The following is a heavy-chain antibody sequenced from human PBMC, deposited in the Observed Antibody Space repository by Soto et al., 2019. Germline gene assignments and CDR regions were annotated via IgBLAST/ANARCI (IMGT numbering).Heavy chain of an antibody. CDR3: AKAGKLYYYYGMDV. D-gene: IGHD3-10*01. J-gene: IGHJ6*02. CDR1: GFTFSSYA. V-gene: IGHV3-23*01. Sequence: EVQLLESGGGLVQPGGSLRLSCAASGFTFSSYAMSWVRQAPGKGLEWVSAISGSGGSTYYADSVKGRFTISRDNSKNTLYLQRNSLRAEDTAVYYCAKAGKLYYYYGMDVWCQGTTVTVSS. CDR2: ISGSGGST.